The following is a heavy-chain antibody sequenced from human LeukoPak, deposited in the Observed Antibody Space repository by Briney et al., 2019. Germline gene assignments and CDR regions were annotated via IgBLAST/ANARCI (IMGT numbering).Heavy chain of an antibody. CDR1: GYTFTGYY. V-gene: IGHV1-24*01. J-gene: IGHJ4*02. CDR2: FDPEDGET. D-gene: IGHD2-2*01. Sequence: ASVKVSCKASGYTFTGYYMHWVRQAPGQGLEWMGGFDPEDGETIYAQKFQGRVTMTEDTSTDTAYMGLSSLRSDDTAVYYCARDPPGYCSSTSCYEVDYWGQGTLVTVSS. CDR3: ARDPPGYCSSTSCYEVDY.